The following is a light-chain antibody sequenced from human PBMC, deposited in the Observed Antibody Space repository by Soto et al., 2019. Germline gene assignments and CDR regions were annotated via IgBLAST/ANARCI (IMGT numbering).Light chain of an antibody. CDR2: DAS. CDR3: QQYGGSPRT. Sequence: EIVLTQSPSTLSLSPGERATISCRASQSVNNYLAWYKQKPGQVPRLLIYDASNRATGIPARFSGSGSGTEFTLTISRLEPEDFEVYYCQQYGGSPRTFGQGTKVDIK. CDR1: QSVNNY. J-gene: IGKJ1*01. V-gene: IGKV3-11*01.